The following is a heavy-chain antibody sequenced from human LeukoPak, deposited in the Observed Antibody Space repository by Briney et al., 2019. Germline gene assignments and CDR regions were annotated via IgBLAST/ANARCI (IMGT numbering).Heavy chain of an antibody. CDR1: GYTFTGYY. D-gene: IGHD3-22*01. CDR2: LNPLTGAT. Sequence: ASVKVSCKASGYTFTGYYMHWVRQAPGLGLEWMAWLNPLTGATNYAQNFQGRVTVTGDTSISTVYMELNWLKYDDTAVYYCARVPRSSYDRNGNYFLDFWGQGTLVTVSS. CDR3: ARVPRSSYDRNGNYFLDF. V-gene: IGHV1-2*02. J-gene: IGHJ4*02.